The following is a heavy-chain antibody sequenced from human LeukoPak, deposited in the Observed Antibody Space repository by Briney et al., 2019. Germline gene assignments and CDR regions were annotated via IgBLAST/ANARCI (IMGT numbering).Heavy chain of an antibody. CDR1: GGSISSSSYY. CDR2: IYYSGST. J-gene: IGHJ4*02. CDR3: ARLPDYFDY. Sequence: PSETLSLTCTVSGGSISSSSYYRGWIRQPPGKGLEWIGSIYYSGSTYYNPSLKSRVTVSVDTSKNQFSLKLSSVTAADTAVYYCARLPDYFDYWGQGTLVTVSS. V-gene: IGHV4-39*01.